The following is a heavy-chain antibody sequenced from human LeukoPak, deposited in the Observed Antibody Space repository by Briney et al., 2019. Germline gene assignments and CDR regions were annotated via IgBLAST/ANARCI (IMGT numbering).Heavy chain of an antibody. Sequence: GGSLRLSCAASGFTFSSYGMHWVRQAPGKGLEWVAVIWYDGSNKYYADSVKGRLTISRDNSKNTLYLQMNSLRAEDTAVYYCARDKGKMVRGVNHWFDPWGQGTLVTVSS. J-gene: IGHJ5*02. CDR2: IWYDGSNK. CDR1: GFTFSSYG. D-gene: IGHD3-10*01. V-gene: IGHV3-33*01. CDR3: ARDKGKMVRGVNHWFDP.